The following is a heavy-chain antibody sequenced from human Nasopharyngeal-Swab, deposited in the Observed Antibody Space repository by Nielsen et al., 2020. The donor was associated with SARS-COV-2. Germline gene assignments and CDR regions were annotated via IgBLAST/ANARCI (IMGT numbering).Heavy chain of an antibody. Sequence: SVKVSCKASGGTFSSYAISWVRQAPGQGLEWMGGIIPIFGTANYAQKFQGRVTITADKSTSTAYMELSSLRSEDTAVYYCARAGEQQLLYYYCMDVWGKGTTVTVSS. CDR1: GGTFSSYA. CDR3: ARAGEQQLLYYYCMDV. CDR2: IIPIFGTA. J-gene: IGHJ6*03. V-gene: IGHV1-69*06. D-gene: IGHD6-13*01.